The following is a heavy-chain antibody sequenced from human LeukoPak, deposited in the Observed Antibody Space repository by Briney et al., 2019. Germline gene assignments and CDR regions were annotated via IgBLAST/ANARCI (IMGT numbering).Heavy chain of an antibody. Sequence: GGSLRLSCAASGFTFNSFGMHWVRQAPGKGLEWVAVIRYDGSNIYYADSVKGRFTISRDNSKNTLYLQMNGLRAGDTAVYYCARLVVVPAAIFRWFDPWGQGTLVTVSS. J-gene: IGHJ5*02. CDR3: ARLVVVPAAIFRWFDP. V-gene: IGHV3-33*03. CDR2: IRYDGSNI. CDR1: GFTFNSFG. D-gene: IGHD2-2*01.